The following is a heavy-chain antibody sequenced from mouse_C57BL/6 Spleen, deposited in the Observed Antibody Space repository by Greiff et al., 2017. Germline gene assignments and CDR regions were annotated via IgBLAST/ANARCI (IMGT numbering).Heavy chain of an antibody. CDR2: ISYDGSN. CDR1: GYSITSGYY. Sequence: EVHLVESGPGLVKPSQSLSLTCSVTGYSITSGYYWNWIRQFPGNKLEWMGYISYDGSNNYNPSLKSRISITRDTSKNQFFLKLNSVTTEDTATYYCARGASPYYFDYWGQGTTLTVSS. D-gene: IGHD3-1*01. CDR3: ARGASPYYFDY. V-gene: IGHV3-6*01. J-gene: IGHJ2*01.